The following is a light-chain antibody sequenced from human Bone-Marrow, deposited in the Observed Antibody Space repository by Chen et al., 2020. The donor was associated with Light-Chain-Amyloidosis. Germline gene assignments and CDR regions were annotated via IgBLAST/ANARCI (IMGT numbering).Light chain of an antibody. CDR2: DDS. CDR3: QVWDRSSDRPV. CDR1: NIGSTS. V-gene: IGLV3-21*02. J-gene: IGLJ3*02. Sequence: SYVLSQPYSVSVAPGPMATIAGRGNNIGSTSVHWYQQTPGQAPLLVCYDDSDRPSGIPERLSGSNSGNTATLTISRVEAGDEADYYCQVWDRSSDRPVFGGGTKLTVL.